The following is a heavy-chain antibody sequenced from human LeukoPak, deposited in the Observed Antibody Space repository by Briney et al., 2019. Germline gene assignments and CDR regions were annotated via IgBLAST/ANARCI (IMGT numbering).Heavy chain of an antibody. Sequence: SVKVSCKASGGTFSSYAISWVRQAPGQGLEWMGRIIPIFGTANYAQKFQGRVTITTDESTSTAYMELSSLRSEDTAVYYCAREGIAAAGRRTLDYWGQGTLVAVSS. J-gene: IGHJ4*02. CDR3: AREGIAAAGRRTLDY. D-gene: IGHD6-13*01. V-gene: IGHV1-69*05. CDR2: IIPIFGTA. CDR1: GGTFSSYA.